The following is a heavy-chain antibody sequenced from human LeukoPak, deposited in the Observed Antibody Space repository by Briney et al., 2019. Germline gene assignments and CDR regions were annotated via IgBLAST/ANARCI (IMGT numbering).Heavy chain of an antibody. V-gene: IGHV5-51*01. CDR2: NFSRDSDI. Sequence: GEFLKIFCKGSGYSFYIYLIALVRPMPGKGLEWGGNNFSRDSDIRYSPPFQGQVNFPAEKSISTAYLQGSSLNASHSPMSFCARRDSSGYWFDGWGQGTLVTV. CDR3: ARRDSSGYWFDG. D-gene: IGHD3-22*01. J-gene: IGHJ5*02. CDR1: GYSFYIYL.